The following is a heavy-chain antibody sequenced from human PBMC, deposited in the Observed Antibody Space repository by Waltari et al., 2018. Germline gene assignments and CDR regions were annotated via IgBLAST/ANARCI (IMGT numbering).Heavy chain of an antibody. V-gene: IGHV3-23*01. Sequence: EMQLLESGGGLVQPGGSLKLSCAASGFPFSIYAMNWVRQAPGKGLEWVSSISGRGDETYYADSVKGRFTISRDNSKNTLYLQINSLRAEDTAVYYCAKGPNDFWSGYLPNFDYWGQGTLVTVSS. J-gene: IGHJ4*02. CDR2: ISGRGDET. D-gene: IGHD3-3*01. CDR3: AKGPNDFWSGYLPNFDY. CDR1: GFPFSIYA.